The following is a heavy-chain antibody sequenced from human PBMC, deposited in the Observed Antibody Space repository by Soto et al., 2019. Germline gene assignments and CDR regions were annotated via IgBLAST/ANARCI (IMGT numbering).Heavy chain of an antibody. CDR1: GGSLSRGDYY. J-gene: IGHJ5*02. V-gene: IGHV4-30-4*01. CDR3: ARDLGTGTTGNWFDP. D-gene: IGHD1-7*01. CDR2: IYYSGST. Sequence: PSETLSLTCTVSGGSLSRGDYYWSWIRQPPGKGLEWIGYIYYSGSTYYNPSLKGRVTISVDTSKNQFSLKLSSVTAADTAVYYCARDLGTGTTGNWFDPWGQGTLVTVSS.